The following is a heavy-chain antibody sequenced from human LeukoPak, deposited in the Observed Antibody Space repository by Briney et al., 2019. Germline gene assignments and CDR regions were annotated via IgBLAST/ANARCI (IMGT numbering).Heavy chain of an antibody. CDR3: TRLGAYHGNYYMGA. CDR1: GFDFSDHY. J-gene: IGHJ6*03. V-gene: IGHV3-72*01. Sequence: GGSLRLSCAASGFDFSDHYMDWVRQAPGKGLEWVGRIRNRVQSYITEYAASVKGRFSISRDDSKNSLYLQMNSLKNEDTAVYYCTRLGAYHGNYYMGAWGKGSTVIVSS. D-gene: IGHD1-1*01. CDR2: IRNRVQSYIT.